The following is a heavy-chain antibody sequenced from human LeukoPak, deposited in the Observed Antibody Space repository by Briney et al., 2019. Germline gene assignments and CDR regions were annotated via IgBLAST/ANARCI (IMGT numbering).Heavy chain of an antibody. V-gene: IGHV1-18*01. J-gene: IGHJ5*02. CDR1: GYSFTSYG. D-gene: IGHD2-15*01. CDR2: ISGYDGRT. Sequence: GESLKISCKGSGYSFTSYGISWVRQAPGQGLEWMGWISGYDGRTNYAQNFQGRVVMTTDTSTSTAYMELRSLRSDDTAVYYCARDYYCSGGGCSDCFDPWGQGTLVTVSS. CDR3: ARDYYCSGGGCSDCFDP.